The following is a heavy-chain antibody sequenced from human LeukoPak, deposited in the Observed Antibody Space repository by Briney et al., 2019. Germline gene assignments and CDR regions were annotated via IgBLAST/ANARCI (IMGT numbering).Heavy chain of an antibody. Sequence: GGSRRLSCASSGFTFSSHGMHWVRQAPGKGLEWVAVIWYDGSNKNYADSVKGRFIISRDNSKNTLYLQMNSLRAEDTAVYYCARGPSVNSGWPFDYWGQGTLVTVSS. J-gene: IGHJ4*02. CDR3: ARGPSVNSGWPFDY. V-gene: IGHV3-33*01. CDR2: IWYDGSNK. CDR1: GFTFSSHG. D-gene: IGHD6-19*01.